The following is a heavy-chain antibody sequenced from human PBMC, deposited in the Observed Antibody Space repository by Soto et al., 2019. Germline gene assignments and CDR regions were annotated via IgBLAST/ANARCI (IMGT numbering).Heavy chain of an antibody. J-gene: IGHJ3*02. D-gene: IGHD1-26*01. V-gene: IGHV3-9*01. CDR3: AKGRGELLVPPFDI. Sequence: GGSLRLSCAASGFTFDDYAMHWSRKAPGKGLEWVSGISWNSGSIGYADSVKGQFTLSRDNAKNSLYLQMNSLSAEDTAFSYCAKGRGELLVPPFDIWGQGTMVTVSS. CDR1: GFTFDDYA. CDR2: ISWNSGSI.